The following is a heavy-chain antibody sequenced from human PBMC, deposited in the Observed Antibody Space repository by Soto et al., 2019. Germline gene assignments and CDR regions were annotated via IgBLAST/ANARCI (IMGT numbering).Heavy chain of an antibody. CDR3: ARLRFVLLWFGEFDY. CDR1: GYSFSSYW. D-gene: IGHD3-10*01. CDR2: IYPGDSDT. Sequence: PGESLKISCKGSGYSFSSYWIGWVRQMPGKGLEWMGIIYPGDSDTRYSPSFQGQVTNSADKSISTAYLQWSSLKASDTAMYYCARLRFVLLWFGEFDYWGQGTLVTVSS. J-gene: IGHJ4*02. V-gene: IGHV5-51*01.